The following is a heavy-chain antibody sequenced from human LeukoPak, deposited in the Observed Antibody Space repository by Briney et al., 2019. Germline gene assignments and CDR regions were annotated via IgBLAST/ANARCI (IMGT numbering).Heavy chain of an antibody. CDR3: ARDHNSDWYRFDY. J-gene: IGHJ4*02. Sequence: SQTLSLTCTVSGGSISRVNYYWNWIRQPAGKGLEWIGRIYASGSTDYNPSLKSRVTISVDTSKNQFSLNLSSVTAADTAVYYCARDHNSDWYRFDYWGQGTLVTVSS. CDR1: GGSISRVNYY. D-gene: IGHD6-19*01. CDR2: IYASGST. V-gene: IGHV4-61*02.